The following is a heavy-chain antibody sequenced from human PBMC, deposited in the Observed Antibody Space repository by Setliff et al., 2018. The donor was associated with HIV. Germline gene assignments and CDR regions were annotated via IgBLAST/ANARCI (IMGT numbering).Heavy chain of an antibody. J-gene: IGHJ4*02. V-gene: IGHV4-39*07. CDR2: IHLSDT. D-gene: IGHD4-17*01. CDR3: ARSSTAGFDY. Sequence: SETLSLTCSVSGGSMRSNIYYWAWIRQSPGKGLEWIGSIHLSDTNYNPSLKSRVTISVDVSKDQFSLKLTSLTAADTAVYHCARSSTAGFDYWGQGKLVTVSS. CDR1: GGSMRSNIYY.